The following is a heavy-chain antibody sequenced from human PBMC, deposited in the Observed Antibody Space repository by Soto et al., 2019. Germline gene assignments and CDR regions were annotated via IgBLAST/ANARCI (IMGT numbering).Heavy chain of an antibody. J-gene: IGHJ3*02. Sequence: QVQLQQWGAGLLKPSETLSLTCAVYGGSVNSGNYYWSWIRQPPGKGLEWIGEISHSGGTHFNTSLKSRVTISVETSKNQFSLKMSSVTAADTALYYCARVERGTATTVVDAFDIWGPGTLVTVSS. CDR3: ARVERGTATTVVDAFDI. V-gene: IGHV4-34*01. CDR1: GGSVNSGNYY. D-gene: IGHD1-1*01. CDR2: ISHSGGT.